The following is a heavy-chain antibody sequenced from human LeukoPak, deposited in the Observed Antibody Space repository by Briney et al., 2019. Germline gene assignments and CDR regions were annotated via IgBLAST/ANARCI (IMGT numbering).Heavy chain of an antibody. CDR1: GDSISGISYY. V-gene: IGHV4-39*01. Sequence: PSETLSLTCSVSGDSISGISYYWGWIRQPPGKGLEWIGNIYYSGSTYNNPSLESRVIISVDTSKNQFSLKLTSVTAADTAVYCCARQGVVGATGFDFWSQGILVTVSS. J-gene: IGHJ4*02. CDR3: ARQGVVGATGFDF. CDR2: IYYSGST. D-gene: IGHD1-26*01.